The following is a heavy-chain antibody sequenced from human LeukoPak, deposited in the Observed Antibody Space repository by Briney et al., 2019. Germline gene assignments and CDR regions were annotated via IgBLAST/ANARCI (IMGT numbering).Heavy chain of an antibody. CDR3: ARRAGAYSHPYDY. CDR1: GFTFSSYV. V-gene: IGHV3-30*14. D-gene: IGHD4/OR15-4a*01. CDR2: ISYDGSNE. Sequence: GGSLRLSCAASGFTFSSYVMHWVRQAPGEGLEWVAIISYDGSNEYYADSVKGRFTISRDNSKNTPYLQMNSLRAEDTAVYYCARRAGAYSHPYDYWGQGTLVTVSS. J-gene: IGHJ4*02.